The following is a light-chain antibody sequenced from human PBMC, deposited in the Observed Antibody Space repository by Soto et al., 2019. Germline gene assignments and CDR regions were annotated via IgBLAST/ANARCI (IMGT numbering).Light chain of an antibody. J-gene: IGKJ1*01. CDR1: QSVSSSY. Sequence: EIVLTQSPGTLSLSPGERATLSCRASQSVSSSYLAWYQQKPGQAPRLVMYAASSRATGIPDRFRGRGSGTDFTLTINRLEPEDFVVYYCQQSGSSPWTFGQGTKVDIK. CDR2: AAS. CDR3: QQSGSSPWT. V-gene: IGKV3-20*01.